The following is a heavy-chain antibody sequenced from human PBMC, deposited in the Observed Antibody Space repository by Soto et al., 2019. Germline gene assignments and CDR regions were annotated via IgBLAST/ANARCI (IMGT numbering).Heavy chain of an antibody. V-gene: IGHV4-59*12. D-gene: IGHD6-13*01. CDR2: IYYSGGT. CDR3: ARESRSWYGSIWDY. CDR1: GGSISSYY. Sequence: PSETLSLTCTVSGGSISSYYWSWIRQPPGKGLKWIGYIYYSGGTNYNPSLKSRVTISVDTSKNQFSLKLSSVTAADTAVYYCARESRSWYGSIWDYWGQGTLVTVSS. J-gene: IGHJ4*02.